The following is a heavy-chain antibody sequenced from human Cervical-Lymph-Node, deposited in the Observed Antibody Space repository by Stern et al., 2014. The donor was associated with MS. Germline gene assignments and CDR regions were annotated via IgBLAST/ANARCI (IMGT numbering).Heavy chain of an antibody. CDR1: GFTFSSYA. D-gene: IGHD6-19*01. Sequence: VQLVESGGGVVQPGRSLRLSCAASGFTFSSYAMHWVRQAPGTGLDWVAVISYDGSNKYYADSVKGRFTISRDNSKNTLYLQMNSLRAEDTAVYYCARDPYSSGWYGYFDYWGQGTLVTVSS. J-gene: IGHJ4*02. CDR3: ARDPYSSGWYGYFDY. CDR2: ISYDGSNK. V-gene: IGHV3-30*01.